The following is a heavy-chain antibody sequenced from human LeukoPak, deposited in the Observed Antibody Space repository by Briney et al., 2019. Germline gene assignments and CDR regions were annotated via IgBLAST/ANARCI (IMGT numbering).Heavy chain of an antibody. CDR2: ISASGGTT. J-gene: IGHJ4*02. Sequence: GGSLRLSCAASGFTFSKAWMSWVRQAPGKGLEWVSAISASGGTTYNSDSVKGRFTISRGSAKNTLYLQINSLGAEDSAVYYCAKASSSWYSDFDYWGRGTLVTVSS. CDR3: AKASSSWYSDFDY. D-gene: IGHD6-13*01. V-gene: IGHV3-23*01. CDR1: GFTFSKAW.